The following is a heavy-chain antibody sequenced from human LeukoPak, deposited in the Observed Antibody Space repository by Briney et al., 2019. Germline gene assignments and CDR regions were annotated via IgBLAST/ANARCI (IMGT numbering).Heavy chain of an antibody. CDR1: GFSFSSYS. Sequence: GGSLRLSCVASGFSFSSYSMNWVRQAPGKGLEWVSGISWNSDTIGYADSVKGRFTISRDNAKNSLYLQMNSLRAEDTAVYYCASAHGVYADYWGQGTLVTVSS. CDR3: ASAHGVYADY. J-gene: IGHJ4*02. V-gene: IGHV3-48*04. CDR2: ISWNSDTI. D-gene: IGHD4-17*01.